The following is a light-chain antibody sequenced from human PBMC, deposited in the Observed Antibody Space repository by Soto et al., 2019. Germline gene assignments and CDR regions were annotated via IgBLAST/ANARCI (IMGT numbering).Light chain of an antibody. CDR2: AAS. J-gene: IGKJ2*01. CDR1: QSVGSD. CDR3: QHYNSWPPEYT. Sequence: EIVMTQSPATLSVSPGGRVTLSCRASQSVGSDLAWYQQKPGQAPRLLIYAASARATGIPARFSGSGSGTECTLTISRLQSEDFALYYCQHYNSWPPEYTFGQGTKLEIK. V-gene: IGKV3-15*01.